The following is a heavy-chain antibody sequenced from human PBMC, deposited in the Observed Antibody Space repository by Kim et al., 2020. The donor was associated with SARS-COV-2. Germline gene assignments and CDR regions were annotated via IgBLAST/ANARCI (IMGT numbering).Heavy chain of an antibody. CDR3: ARGARGVGATRAFDI. CDR2: INPSGGST. J-gene: IGHJ3*02. V-gene: IGHV1-46*01. CDR1: GYTFTSYY. Sequence: ASVKVSCKASGYTFTSYYMHWVRQAPGQGLEWMGIINPSGGSTSYAQKFQGRVTMTRDTSTSTVYMELSSLRSDDTAVYYCARGARGVGATRAFDIWGEGTMVTVSS. D-gene: IGHD1-26*01.